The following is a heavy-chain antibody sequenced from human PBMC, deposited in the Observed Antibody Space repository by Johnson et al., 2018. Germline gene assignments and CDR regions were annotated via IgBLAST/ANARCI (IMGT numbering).Heavy chain of an antibody. V-gene: IGHV3-30-3*01. J-gene: IGHJ4*02. CDR3: AKKYHYGSGSFLYYFDY. CDR1: GFTFSNYV. Sequence: QVQLVESGGGVVQPGRSLRLSSAASGFTFSNYVMHWVRQAPGKGLEWVAVISYDGSNKYCADSVKGRFTISRENSKNTRYLQMNSLRAEDTAVYACAKKYHYGSGSFLYYFDYWGQGTLVTVSS. D-gene: IGHD3-10*01. CDR2: ISYDGSNK.